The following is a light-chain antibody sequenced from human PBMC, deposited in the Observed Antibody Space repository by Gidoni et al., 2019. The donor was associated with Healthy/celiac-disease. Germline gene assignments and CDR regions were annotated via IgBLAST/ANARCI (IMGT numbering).Light chain of an antibody. Sequence: DIQMTQSPSSLSASVGDRVTITCRASQSISSYLNWYQQKPGKAPKLLIYAASSLQSGVPSRFSGSGSGTDLTLTISSLQPEDFATYYCQQSYSTPRTFXGXTKVXIK. CDR3: QQSYSTPRT. CDR2: AAS. CDR1: QSISSY. V-gene: IGKV1-39*01. J-gene: IGKJ4*01.